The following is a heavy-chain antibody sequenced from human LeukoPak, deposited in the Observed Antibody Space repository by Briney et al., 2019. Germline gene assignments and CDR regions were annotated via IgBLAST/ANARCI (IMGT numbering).Heavy chain of an antibody. CDR1: GFTFSSYA. CDR3: AKKATVITPGNYFDY. D-gene: IGHD4-23*01. J-gene: IGHJ4*02. V-gene: IGHV3-23*01. Sequence: GGSLRLSCAASGFTFSSYAMTWVRQGPGKGLEWVSTIDTRGATFYADSVKGLFTLSRDNSKNTLYLQMNSLRDEDTALYYCAKKATVITPGNYFDYWGQGTLVPVSS. CDR2: IDTRGAT.